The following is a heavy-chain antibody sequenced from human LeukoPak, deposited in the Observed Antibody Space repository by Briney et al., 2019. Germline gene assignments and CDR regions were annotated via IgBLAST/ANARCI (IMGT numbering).Heavy chain of an antibody. Sequence: SETLSLTCAVYGGSFSGYYWSWIRQPPGKGLEWLGDVNDSGDSTYKPSLKSRVTISVDTSKNQFSLNLRSVTAADTAVYYCARPGRQDAYNGHYWYFDLWGRGTLVTVSS. D-gene: IGHD5-24*01. CDR3: ARPGRQDAYNGHYWYFDL. V-gene: IGHV4-34*01. CDR1: GGSFSGYY. CDR2: VNDSGDS. J-gene: IGHJ2*01.